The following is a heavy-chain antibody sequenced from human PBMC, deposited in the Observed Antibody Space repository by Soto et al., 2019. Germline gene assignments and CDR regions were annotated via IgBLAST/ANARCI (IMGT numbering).Heavy chain of an antibody. CDR3: ARGGKYCANGVCSLYGRDF. V-gene: IGHV1-18*01. J-gene: IGHJ6*02. CDR1: GYTFTSHG. D-gene: IGHD2-8*01. CDR2: ISAYNGNT. Sequence: QVQLVQSGAEVKKPGASVKVSCKASGYTFTSHGISWVRQAPGQGLEWMGWISAYNGNTNYAQKFQGRVTMTTDTSTSTAYIELRSLISDDTAVYYGARGGKYCANGVCSLYGRDFWGQGTTVTVSS.